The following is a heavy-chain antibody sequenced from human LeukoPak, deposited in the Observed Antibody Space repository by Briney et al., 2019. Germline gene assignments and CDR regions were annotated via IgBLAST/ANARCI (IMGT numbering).Heavy chain of an antibody. CDR1: GFTFSDHY. CDR3: AREAYSSGWYDY. D-gene: IGHD6-19*01. V-gene: IGHV3-53*01. CDR2: IYSGGST. J-gene: IGHJ4*02. Sequence: SGGSLRLSCAASGFTFSDHYMSWVRQAPGKGLEWVSVIYSGGSTYYADSVKGRFTISRDNSKNTLYLQMNSLRAEDTAVYYCAREAYSSGWYDYWGQGTLVTVSS.